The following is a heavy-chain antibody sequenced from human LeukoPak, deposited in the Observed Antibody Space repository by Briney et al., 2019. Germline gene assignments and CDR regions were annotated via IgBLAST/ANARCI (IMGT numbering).Heavy chain of an antibody. CDR3: AGGPAVTTNDY. CDR2: IHYTGST. J-gene: IGHJ4*02. D-gene: IGHD4-17*01. V-gene: IGHV4-59*01. Sequence: SETLSLTCTVSGGSISSYYWTRIRQTPGKGLDWIGYIHYTGSTNYNPSLKSRVTISVDTSKSQFSLELTSVTAADTAVYYCAGGPAVTTNDYWGQGTLVTVFS. CDR1: GGSISSYY.